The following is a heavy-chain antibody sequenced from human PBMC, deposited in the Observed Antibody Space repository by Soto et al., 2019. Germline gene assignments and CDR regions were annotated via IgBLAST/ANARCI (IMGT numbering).Heavy chain of an antibody. Sequence: SGGSLRLSCAASGLTVSSNYMSWVRQAPGKGLEWVSVMYSGGSTYYADSVKGRFIISRDNYKNTLYLQMESLRAEDTAMYFCAREVSGSDGMKIFDYWGQGT. CDR2: MYSGGST. J-gene: IGHJ4*02. D-gene: IGHD3-10*01. CDR1: GLTVSSNY. CDR3: AREVSGSDGMKIFDY. V-gene: IGHV3-66*01.